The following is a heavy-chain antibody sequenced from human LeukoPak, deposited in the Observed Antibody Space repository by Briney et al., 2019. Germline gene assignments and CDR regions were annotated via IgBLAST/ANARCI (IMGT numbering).Heavy chain of an antibody. J-gene: IGHJ5*02. CDR3: ARGNIAGVVTPDWFDP. CDR2: INHSGST. D-gene: IGHD3-3*01. Sequence: KPSETLSLTCAVYGGSFSGYYWSWIRQPPGKGLEWIGEINHSGSTNYNPSLKSRVTISVDTSKNQFSLKLSSVTAADTAVYYCARGNIAGVVTPDWFDPWGQGTLVTVSS. V-gene: IGHV4-34*01. CDR1: GGSFSGYY.